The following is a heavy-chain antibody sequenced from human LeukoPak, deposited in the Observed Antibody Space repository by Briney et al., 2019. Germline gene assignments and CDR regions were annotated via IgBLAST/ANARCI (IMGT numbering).Heavy chain of an antibody. J-gene: IGHJ4*02. Sequence: LPGGSLRLSCAASGFTFSSYLMHWVRQAPGKGLVWVSCINSVGSSTSYAASVKVRFTIPRDNAKNTLYLQMNSLRAEDTAVYYCARGLWLVDYWGQGTLVTVSS. CDR3: ARGLWLVDY. CDR2: INSVGSST. CDR1: GFTFSSYL. D-gene: IGHD5-18*01. V-gene: IGHV3-74*01.